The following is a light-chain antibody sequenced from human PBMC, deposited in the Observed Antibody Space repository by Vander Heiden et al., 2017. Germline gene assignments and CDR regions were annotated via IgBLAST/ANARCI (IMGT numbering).Light chain of an antibody. CDR3: LQYGIYPFS. Sequence: IQMTQSPLSLSASVGDRVTITCRASQGIRTDLAWYQQRPGEAPKRLIFGAFTLQSGVPSRFSGSGSGTDFVLTITSLQPEDFGTYYCLQYGIYPFSFGGGTKVEF. J-gene: IGKJ4*01. CDR2: GAF. CDR1: QGIRTD. V-gene: IGKV1-17*01.